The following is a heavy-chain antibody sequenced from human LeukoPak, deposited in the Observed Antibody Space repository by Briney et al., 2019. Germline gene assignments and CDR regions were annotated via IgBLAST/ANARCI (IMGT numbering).Heavy chain of an antibody. V-gene: IGHV1-46*01. CDR3: ARDGGSYPFDY. J-gene: IGHJ4*02. Sequence: ASVKVSCKASGYTFTSYYMHRVRHAPGQGLEWMGIINPSGGSTSYAQKFQGRVTMTRDTSTSTVYKELSSLRSEDTAVYYCARDGGSYPFDYWGQGTLVTVSS. D-gene: IGHD1-26*01. CDR1: GYTFTSYY. CDR2: INPSGGST.